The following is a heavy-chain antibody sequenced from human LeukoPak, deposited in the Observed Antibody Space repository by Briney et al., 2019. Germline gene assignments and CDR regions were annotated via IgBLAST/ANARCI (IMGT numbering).Heavy chain of an antibody. CDR3: ASGGFYGSGSYYWYYYYMDV. V-gene: IGHV1-2*02. J-gene: IGHJ6*03. D-gene: IGHD3-10*01. Sequence: ASVKVSCKASGYTFTGYYMHWVRQAPGQGLEWMGWINPNSGGTNNAQKFQGRVTMTRDTSISTAYMELSRLRSDDTAVYYCASGGFYGSGSYYWYYYYMDVWGKGTTVTVSS. CDR2: INPNSGGT. CDR1: GYTFTGYY.